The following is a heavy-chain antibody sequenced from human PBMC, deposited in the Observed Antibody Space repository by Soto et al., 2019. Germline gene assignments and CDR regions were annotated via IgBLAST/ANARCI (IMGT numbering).Heavy chain of an antibody. Sequence: VASVNVSCKASGYTFTGYDLHWVRQAPGQGLEWLGWIIPNSGGTNYAQKFQGRVTMSRDTSTSTAYMELSRLTSDDTAVYYCARARYCSGGTCFGNWFDPWGQGTLVTVPQ. CDR1: GYTFTGYD. CDR2: IIPNSGGT. CDR3: ARARYCSGGTCFGNWFDP. D-gene: IGHD2-15*01. V-gene: IGHV1-2*02. J-gene: IGHJ5*02.